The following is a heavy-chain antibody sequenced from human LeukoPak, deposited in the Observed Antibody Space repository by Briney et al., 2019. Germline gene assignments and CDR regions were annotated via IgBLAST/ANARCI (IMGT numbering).Heavy chain of an antibody. J-gene: IGHJ5*02. CDR1: GGSFSGYY. D-gene: IGHD3-10*02. CDR2: INHSGST. CDR3: ARGRLFGAGTMQIWFDP. V-gene: IGHV4-34*01. Sequence: PSETLSLTCAVYGGSFSGYYWSWIRQPPGKGLEWIGEINHSGSTNYNPSLKSRVTISVDTSKNQFSLKLSSVTAADTAVYYCARGRLFGAGTMQIWFDPWGQGTLVTVSS.